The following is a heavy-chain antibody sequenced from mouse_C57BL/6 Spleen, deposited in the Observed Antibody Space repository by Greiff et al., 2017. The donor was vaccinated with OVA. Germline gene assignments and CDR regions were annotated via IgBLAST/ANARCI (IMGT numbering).Heavy chain of an antibody. CDR1: GYTFTSYW. CDR2: IHPISGST. V-gene: IGHV1-64*01. J-gene: IGHJ4*01. D-gene: IGHD1-1*01. CDR3: ARSGYYDGSSYGAMDD. Sequence: VKLQQPGAELVKPGASVKLSCKASGYTFTSYWMPWVKQRPGQGLEWIGMIHPISGSTNYNEKFKSKATLTVDKSSSTAYMQLSSLTSEDSAVYYCARSGYYDGSSYGAMDDWGEGTAVTVSS.